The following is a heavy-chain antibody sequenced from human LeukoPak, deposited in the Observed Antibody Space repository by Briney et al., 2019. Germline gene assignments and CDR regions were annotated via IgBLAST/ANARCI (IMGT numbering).Heavy chain of an antibody. J-gene: IGHJ5*02. V-gene: IGHV3-66*01. D-gene: IGHD2-2*01. CDR1: GITVSNNY. CDR2: IYSGGST. Sequence: GGSLRLSCAASGITVSNNYMIWVRQAPGRGLEWVSLIYSGGSTYYADSVKGRFTISRDNSKNTLYLQMNSLRAEDTAVYYCARDPPAVPTNTYAWGQGTLVTVSS. CDR3: ARDPPAVPTNTYA.